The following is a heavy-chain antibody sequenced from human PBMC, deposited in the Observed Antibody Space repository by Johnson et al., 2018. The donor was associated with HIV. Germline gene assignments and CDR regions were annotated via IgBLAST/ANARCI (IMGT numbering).Heavy chain of an antibody. D-gene: IGHD5-18*01. V-gene: IGHV3-30*04. CDR1: GFTFRSYP. CDR3: ARLPSGYNRDDFNV. CDR2: VSYNEDKK. Sequence: QVQLVESGGGVVQPGRSLRLSCAASGFTFRSYPMHWVRQAPGKGLEWMAIVSYNEDKKYYADSVKGRFTISRDNSKNTLYLQMNSLRVEDTAMYYCARLPSGYNRDDFNVWGQGTMVTVSS. J-gene: IGHJ3*01.